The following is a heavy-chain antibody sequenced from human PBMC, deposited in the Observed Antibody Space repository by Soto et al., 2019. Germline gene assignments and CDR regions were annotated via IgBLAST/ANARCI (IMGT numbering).Heavy chain of an antibody. CDR3: AKDRLAGTRSLDY. CDR2: IGGSGGST. D-gene: IGHD6-19*01. CDR1: GFTFSTYA. J-gene: IGHJ4*02. V-gene: IGHV3-23*01. Sequence: SLRLSCAASGFTFSTYATSWVRQAPGKGLEWVSTIGGSGGSTYYADSVKGRFTISRDNSKNTLYLQMNSLRAEDTAVYYCAKDRLAGTRSLDYWGQGTLVTVSS.